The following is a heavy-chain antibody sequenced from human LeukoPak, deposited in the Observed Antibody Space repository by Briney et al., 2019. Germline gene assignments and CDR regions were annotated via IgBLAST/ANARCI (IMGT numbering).Heavy chain of an antibody. D-gene: IGHD2-2*02. Sequence: GGSLRLSCAASGFPFRNYGMHWVRQAPGKGLHWVAIIWYDGSKTYYADSVKGRFTISRDNLSNTLYLQMNSLRAEDTALYFCARAPYTTGRSFYFDSWGQGTLVTVSS. CDR3: ARAPYTTGRSFYFDS. CDR1: GFPFRNYG. CDR2: IWYDGSKT. V-gene: IGHV3-33*01. J-gene: IGHJ4*02.